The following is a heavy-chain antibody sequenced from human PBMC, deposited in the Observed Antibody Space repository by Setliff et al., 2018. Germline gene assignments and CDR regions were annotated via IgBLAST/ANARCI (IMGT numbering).Heavy chain of an antibody. CDR3: ARDGFQLPTQSNWFGP. CDR1: GGSISSYY. D-gene: IGHD2-2*01. CDR2: IYTSGST. Sequence: SETLSLTCTVSGGSISSYYWSWIRQPAGKGLEWIGRIYTSGSTNYNPSLKSRVTMSVDTSKNQFSLKLSSVTAADTAVYYCARDGFQLPTQSNWFGPWGQGTLVTVSS. J-gene: IGHJ5*02. V-gene: IGHV4-4*07.